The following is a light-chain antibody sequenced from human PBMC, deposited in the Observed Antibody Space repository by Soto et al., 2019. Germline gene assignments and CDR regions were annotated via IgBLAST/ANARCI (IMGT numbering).Light chain of an antibody. Sequence: EIVLTQSPGTLSLSPRERATLSCRASQSVSSSYLAWYQQKPGQAPRLLIFGASSRATGIPDRFSGSGSGTDVTLTISRLEPEGFAVYCWQHYETFGQGTKVEIK. CDR3: QHYET. CDR2: GAS. J-gene: IGKJ1*01. CDR1: QSVSSSY. V-gene: IGKV3-20*01.